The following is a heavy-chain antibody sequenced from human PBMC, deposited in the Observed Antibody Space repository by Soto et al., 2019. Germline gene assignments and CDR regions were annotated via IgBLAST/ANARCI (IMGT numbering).Heavy chain of an antibody. CDR2: ISDAAASA. V-gene: IGHV3-23*01. D-gene: IGHD3-16*01. CDR1: GFTFSSYA. CDR3: ARPYGGKIGDAPDL. J-gene: IGHJ3*01. Sequence: EVQLLESGGGLVQPGGSLRLSCVASGFTFSSYAMSWVRQVPGEGLEWVSTISDAAASAYYVDSVKGRFTISRDNSKRTQYLQMNSLRAEDSAMYYCARPYGGKIGDAPDLWGQGTMVTVSS.